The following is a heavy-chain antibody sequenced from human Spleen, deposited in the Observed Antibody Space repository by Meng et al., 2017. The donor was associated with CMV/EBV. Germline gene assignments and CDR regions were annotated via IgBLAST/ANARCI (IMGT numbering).Heavy chain of an antibody. D-gene: IGHD2-2*01. CDR3: TRESFLGIPYCSNTSCHSADFSNGFSS. J-gene: IGHJ5*02. Sequence: GESLKISCAASGFTFSSYWMHWVRQAPGKGLVWVSRINGDGSSTRYADSVKGRFTISRDNAKKTLYLQMNSLRAEDTAVYYCTRESFLGIPYCSNTSCHSADFSNGFSSWGQGTLVTVSS. CDR1: GFTFSSYW. CDR2: INGDGSST. V-gene: IGHV3-74*01.